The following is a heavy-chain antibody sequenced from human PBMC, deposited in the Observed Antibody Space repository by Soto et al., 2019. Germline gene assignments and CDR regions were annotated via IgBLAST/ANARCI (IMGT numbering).Heavy chain of an antibody. Sequence: SETLSLTCTVSGGSISSGGYYWSWIRQHPGKGLEWIGYIYYSGSTYYNPSLKSRVTISVDTSKNQFSLKLSSVTAADTAVYYCARVGYRWLSGYVCGGGSCDGVLWFDPWGQGTLVTVSS. V-gene: IGHV4-31*03. J-gene: IGHJ5*02. CDR2: IYYSGST. CDR3: ARVGYRWLSGYVCGGGSCDGVLWFDP. CDR1: GGSISSGGYY. D-gene: IGHD2-15*01.